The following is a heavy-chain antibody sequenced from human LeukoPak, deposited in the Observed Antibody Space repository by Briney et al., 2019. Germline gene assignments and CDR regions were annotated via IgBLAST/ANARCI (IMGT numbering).Heavy chain of an antibody. V-gene: IGHV1-69*13. CDR2: IIPIFGTA. D-gene: IGHD1-1*01. CDR3: ARNWNWFDP. J-gene: IGHJ5*02. CDR1: GYSFTSNY. Sequence: ASVKVSCKASGYSFTSNYIHWVRQAPGQGLEWMGGIIPIFGTANYAQKFQGRVTITADESTSTAYMELSSLRSEDTAVYYCARNWNWFDPWGQGTLVTVSS.